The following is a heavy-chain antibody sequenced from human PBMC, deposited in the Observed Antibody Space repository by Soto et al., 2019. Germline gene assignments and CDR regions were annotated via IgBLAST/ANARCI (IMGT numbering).Heavy chain of an antibody. CDR2: ISGSGSSI. Sequence: QVQLVESGGGLVKPGGSLRLSCAASGFTFSDYYMSWIRQAPGKGLEWVSYISGSGSSIYYADSVKGRFTISRDNAKNSLYLQMNSLRAEDTAVYYCARAPGIGESYYYYYYMDVWGEGTTVTVSS. CDR3: ARAPGIGESYYYYYYMDV. D-gene: IGHD3-10*01. J-gene: IGHJ6*03. V-gene: IGHV3-11*01. CDR1: GFTFSDYY.